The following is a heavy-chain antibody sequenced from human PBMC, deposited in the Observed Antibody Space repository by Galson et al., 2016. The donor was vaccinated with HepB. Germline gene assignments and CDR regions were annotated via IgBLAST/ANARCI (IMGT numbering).Heavy chain of an antibody. D-gene: IGHD3-10*01. Sequence: PALVKPTQTLTLTCTFSGFSLGPSDVGVGWIRQPPGKALEWLALIYWDDDKRYSPSLKSRLIITKDTSKNQVVLTVTNVDPADTATYFCAHRRSNNFGSGSYDFWGQGTLVTVSS. V-gene: IGHV2-5*02. CDR1: GFSLGPSDVG. CDR3: AHRRSNNFGSGSYDF. J-gene: IGHJ4*02. CDR2: IYWDDDK.